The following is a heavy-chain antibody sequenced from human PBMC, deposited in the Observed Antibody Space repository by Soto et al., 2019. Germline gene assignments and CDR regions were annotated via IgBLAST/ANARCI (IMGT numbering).Heavy chain of an antibody. V-gene: IGHV3-64*01. CDR3: ARHQHDYGDYDPYFDY. CDR1: GFTFSSYA. Sequence: GGSLRLSCAASGFTFSSYAMHWVRQAPGKGLEYVSAISSNGGSTYYANSVKGRFTISRDNSKNTLYLQMGSLRAEDMAVYYCARHQHDYGDYDPYFDYWGQGTLVTVSS. CDR2: ISSNGGST. J-gene: IGHJ4*02. D-gene: IGHD4-17*01.